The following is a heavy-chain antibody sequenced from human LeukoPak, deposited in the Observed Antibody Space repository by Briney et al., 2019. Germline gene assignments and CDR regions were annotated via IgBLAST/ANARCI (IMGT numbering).Heavy chain of an antibody. CDR2: ISYDGSNK. D-gene: IGHD6-13*01. CDR3: AKGMHRIAAAVDY. V-gene: IGHV3-30*18. Sequence: PGRSLRLSCAASGFTFSSYGMHWVRQAPGRGLEWVAVISYDGSNKYYADSVKGRFTISRDNSKNTLYLQMNSPRAEDTAVYYCAKGMHRIAAAVDYWGQGTLVTVSS. J-gene: IGHJ4*02. CDR1: GFTFSSYG.